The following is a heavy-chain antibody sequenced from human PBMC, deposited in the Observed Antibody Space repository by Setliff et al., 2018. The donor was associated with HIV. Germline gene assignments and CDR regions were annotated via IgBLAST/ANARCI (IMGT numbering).Heavy chain of an antibody. CDR1: GGSISSHY. CDR3: ARGPSLQTTLFDY. V-gene: IGHV4-59*11. CDR2: IYSTGST. Sequence: SETLSLTCTVSGGSISSHYWSWIRQPPGKGLEWIGYIYSTGSTNYNPSLKSRVTISVDTSKNQFSLQLSSVTAADTAVYYCARGPSLQTTLFDYWGQGTLVTVSS. J-gene: IGHJ4*02.